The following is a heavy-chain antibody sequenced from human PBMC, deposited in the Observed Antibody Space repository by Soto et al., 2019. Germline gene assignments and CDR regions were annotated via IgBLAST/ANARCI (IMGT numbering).Heavy chain of an antibody. D-gene: IGHD2-2*02. CDR1: GGAISGYY. CDR3: AAQGPAAILVSWFDP. V-gene: IGHV4-4*07. Sequence: PSETLSLTCTVTGGAISGYYWTWIRQSDGEGLEWIGHIYSSGSTNYNPSLKSRVTISVDTSKNQFSLKLSSVTAADTAVYYCAAQGPAAILVSWFDPWGQGTLVTAAS. J-gene: IGHJ5*02. CDR2: IYSSGST.